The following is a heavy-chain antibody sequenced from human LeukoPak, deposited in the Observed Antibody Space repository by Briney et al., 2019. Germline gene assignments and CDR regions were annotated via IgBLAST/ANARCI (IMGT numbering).Heavy chain of an antibody. D-gene: IGHD1-26*01. CDR1: GGSVSRGGYY. CDR2: TSYNEGT. Sequence: SETLSLTCTVSGGSVSRGGYYWNWIRQHPGKGLEWIGFTSYNEGTYYNPSLMSRITISVDRSQNQFSLKMRDVTAADTAVYFCATADWESFYFDSWGQRVLVAVSS. J-gene: IGHJ4*02. CDR3: ATADWESFYFDS. V-gene: IGHV4-31*03.